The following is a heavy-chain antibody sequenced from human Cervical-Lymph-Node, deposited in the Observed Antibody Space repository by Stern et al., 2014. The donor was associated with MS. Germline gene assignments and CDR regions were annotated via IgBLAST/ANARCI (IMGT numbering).Heavy chain of an antibody. CDR3: AREPPYYYGMDV. CDR1: GGSISSDGYY. V-gene: IGHV4-31*03. CDR2: IYYSGAT. Sequence: VQLVESDPGLVKPSQTLSLTCTVSGGSISSDGYYSNWIRQHPGKGLEWIGYIYYSGATYYNPSLKSRVSISVDTSKNQFSLKLSSMTAADTAVYYCAREPPYYYGMDVWGQGTSVTVSS. J-gene: IGHJ6*02.